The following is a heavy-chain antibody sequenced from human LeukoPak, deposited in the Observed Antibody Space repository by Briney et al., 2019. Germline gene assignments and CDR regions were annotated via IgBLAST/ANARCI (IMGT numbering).Heavy chain of an antibody. CDR2: IIPILGIA. V-gene: IGHV1-69*02. J-gene: IGHJ4*02. D-gene: IGHD2-2*02. CDR1: GGTFSSYT. CDR3: ARVIDYCSSTSCYNYFDY. Sequence: GASVKVSCKASGGTFSSYTISWVRQAPGQGLEWMGRIIPILGIANYAQKFQGRVTITADKPTSTAYMELSSLRSEDTGVYYCARVIDYCSSTSCYNYFDYWGQGTLVTVSS.